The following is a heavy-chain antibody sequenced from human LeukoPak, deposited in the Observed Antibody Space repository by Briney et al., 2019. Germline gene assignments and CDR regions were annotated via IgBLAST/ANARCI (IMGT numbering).Heavy chain of an antibody. CDR2: IKQDGSEK. V-gene: IGHV3-7*03. D-gene: IGHD3-16*02. Sequence: GGSLRLSCAASGFTFSSYWMSWVRQAPGKGLEWVANIKQDGSEKYYVDSVKGRFTISRDNAKNSLYLQMNSLRAEDTAVYYCARDGSITADYDYVWGSYRYRDYFDYWGQGTLVTVSS. CDR3: ARDGSITADYDYVWGSYRYRDYFDY. CDR1: GFTFSSYW. J-gene: IGHJ4*02.